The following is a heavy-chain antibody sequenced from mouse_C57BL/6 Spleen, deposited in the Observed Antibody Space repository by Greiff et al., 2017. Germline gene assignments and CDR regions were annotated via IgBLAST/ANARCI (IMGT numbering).Heavy chain of an antibody. V-gene: IGHV1-15*01. D-gene: IGHD1-1*01. CDR3: TRWITTDPYWDFYV. J-gene: IGHJ1*03. CDR1: GYTFTDYE. Sequence: VQLQESGAELVRPGASVTLSCKASGYTFTDYEMHWVKQTPVHGLEWIGAIDPETGGTDYNQKFKGKAILTADKSSSTAYMELRSLTSEDSAVYYCTRWITTDPYWDFYVWGTGTTVTVSS. CDR2: IDPETGGT.